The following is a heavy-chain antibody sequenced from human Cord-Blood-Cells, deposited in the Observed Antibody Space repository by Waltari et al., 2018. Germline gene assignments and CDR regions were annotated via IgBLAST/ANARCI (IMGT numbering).Heavy chain of an antibody. CDR2: INHSGST. D-gene: IGHD3-22*01. V-gene: IGHV4-34*01. J-gene: IGHJ4*02. Sequence: QVQLQQWGAGLLKPSETLSLTCAVYGGSFSGYYWSWIRQPPGKGLEWIGEINHSGSTNTHPSLKSRVTISVDTSKNQFSLKLSSVTAADTAVYYCACLASTMITTYWGQGTLVTVSS. CDR1: GGSFSGYY. CDR3: ACLASTMITTY.